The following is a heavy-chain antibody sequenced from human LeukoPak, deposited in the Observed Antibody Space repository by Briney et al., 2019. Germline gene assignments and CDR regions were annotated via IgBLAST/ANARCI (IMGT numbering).Heavy chain of an antibody. D-gene: IGHD1/OR15-1a*01. CDR3: ARGRNNYGLYNWFDP. Sequence: SETLSLTCTVSGGSISSGDYYWNWIRQPPGKGLEWIGEANHSGGTSSNPSLKSRVTISVDTSKNQVSLKLSSVTAADTAVYYCARGRNNYGLYNWFDPWGQGTLVTVSS. CDR1: GGSISSGDYY. V-gene: IGHV4-39*07. CDR2: ANHSGGT. J-gene: IGHJ5*02.